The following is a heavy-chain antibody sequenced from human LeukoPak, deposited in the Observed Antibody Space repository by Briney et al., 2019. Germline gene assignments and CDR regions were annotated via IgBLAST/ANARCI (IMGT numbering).Heavy chain of an antibody. CDR1: GYTFTSYY. J-gene: IGHJ3*02. V-gene: IGHV1-46*01. D-gene: IGHD4-11*01. CDR3: AREGQATTSGSAFDI. CDR2: INPSGGST. Sequence: ASVKVSCKASGYTFTSYYMHWVRQAPGQGLEWMGIINPSGGSTSYAQKFQGRVTMTRDTSTSTVYMELSSLRSEDTAVYYCAREGQATTSGSAFDIWGQGTMVTVSS.